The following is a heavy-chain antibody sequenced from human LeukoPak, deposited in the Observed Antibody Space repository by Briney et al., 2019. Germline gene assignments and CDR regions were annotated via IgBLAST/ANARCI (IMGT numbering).Heavy chain of an antibody. Sequence: SETLSLTCAVYGGSFSGYYWSWLRQPPGKGLEWIGEINHSGSTNYNPSLKSRVTISVDTSKNQFSLKLSSVTAADTAVYYCARGGYYYDSSGYYYGYWGQGTLVTVSS. CDR1: GGSFSGYY. J-gene: IGHJ4*02. CDR3: ARGGYYYDSSGYYYGY. V-gene: IGHV4-34*01. D-gene: IGHD3-22*01. CDR2: INHSGST.